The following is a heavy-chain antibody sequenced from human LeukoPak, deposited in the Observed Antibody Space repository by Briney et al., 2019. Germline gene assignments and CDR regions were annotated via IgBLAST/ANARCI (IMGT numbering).Heavy chain of an antibody. CDR3: ARGLGYCSSTSCSTHLDV. V-gene: IGHV3-30*01. Sequence: PGGSLRLSCAASGSTFSSYAMHWVRQAPGKGLEWVAVISYDGSNKYYADSVKGRFTISRDNSKNTLYLQMNSLRAEDTAVYYCARGLGYCSSTSCSTHLDVWGQGTTVTVSS. D-gene: IGHD2-2*02. CDR2: ISYDGSNK. CDR1: GSTFSSYA. J-gene: IGHJ6*02.